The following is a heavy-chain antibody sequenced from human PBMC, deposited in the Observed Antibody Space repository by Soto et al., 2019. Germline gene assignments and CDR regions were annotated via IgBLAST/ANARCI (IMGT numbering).Heavy chain of an antibody. CDR3: AKDSYPGIAGAGIF. D-gene: IGHD6-13*01. Sequence: PGGSLRLYCSATPFTFISYHLSWVRRDPGKGLEWVSAISGSGGSTYYADSVEGRFTITRDNSKNTLYLQMNSLRAEDTAVYYCAKDSYPGIAGAGIFWGQGT. CDR2: ISGSGGST. V-gene: IGHV3-23*01. J-gene: IGHJ4*02. CDR1: PFTFISYH.